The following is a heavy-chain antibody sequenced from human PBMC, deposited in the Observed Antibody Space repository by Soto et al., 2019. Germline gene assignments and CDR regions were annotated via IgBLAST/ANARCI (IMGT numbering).Heavy chain of an antibody. Sequence: EVQLVESGGGLIQPGGSLRLSCAASGFTFSSYWMHWVRQAPGKGLVWVSRINSDGSSTSYADSVKGRFTISRDNAKNTLYLQMNSLRAEDTAVYYCARVLEGYSSIYYFDYWGQGTLVTVSS. V-gene: IGHV3-74*01. D-gene: IGHD6-13*01. CDR3: ARVLEGYSSIYYFDY. CDR2: INSDGSST. CDR1: GFTFSSYW. J-gene: IGHJ4*02.